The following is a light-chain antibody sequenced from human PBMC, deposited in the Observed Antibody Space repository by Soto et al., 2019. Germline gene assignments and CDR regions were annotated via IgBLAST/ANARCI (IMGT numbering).Light chain of an antibody. V-gene: IGKV3-15*01. CDR1: QSVGNN. CDR2: GAS. CDR3: QQRFNWQVT. Sequence: EIVMTQSPATLSVSPGERATLSCRASQSVGNNLAWYRQKSGQAPRLLIYGASTRATGTPARFSGSGSGTDFTLTFTRLEPEEFAVYYCQQRFNWQVTFGQGTRLEIK. J-gene: IGKJ5*01.